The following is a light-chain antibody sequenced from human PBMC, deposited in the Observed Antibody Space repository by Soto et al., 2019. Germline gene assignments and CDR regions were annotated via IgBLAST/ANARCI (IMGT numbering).Light chain of an antibody. CDR3: QQYYSYPYT. CDR2: AAS. V-gene: IGKV1-8*01. J-gene: IGKJ5*01. Sequence: AIRMTQSPSSLSASTGDRVTITCRASQGISSYLAWYQHKPGKAPTLLIYAASTLQSGVPSRCSGSGSGTDFTLTISCQQDEDFATYCCQQYYSYPYTFGQGTRLEIK. CDR1: QGISSY.